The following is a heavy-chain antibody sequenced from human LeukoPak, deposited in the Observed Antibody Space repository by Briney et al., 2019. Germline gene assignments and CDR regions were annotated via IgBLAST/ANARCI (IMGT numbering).Heavy chain of an antibody. CDR3: ARVYSSSWGYFDY. CDR1: GGSFSGYY. D-gene: IGHD6-13*01. CDR2: INHSGST. Sequence: SETLSLTCAVYGGSFSGYYWSWIRQPPGKGLEWIGEINHSGSTNYNPSLKSRVTISVDTSKNQFSLKLSSVTAADTAVYSCARVYSSSWGYFDYWGQGTLVTVSS. V-gene: IGHV4-34*01. J-gene: IGHJ4*02.